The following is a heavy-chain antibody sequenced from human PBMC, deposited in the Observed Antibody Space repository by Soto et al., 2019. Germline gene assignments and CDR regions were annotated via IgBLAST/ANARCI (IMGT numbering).Heavy chain of an antibody. CDR3: ARGRPLYDFWSGYPAYYFDY. V-gene: IGHV4-61*01. CDR2: IYNSGST. J-gene: IGHJ4*02. D-gene: IGHD3-3*01. Sequence: SETLSLTCTVSGGSVSSGSYYWSWIRQPRGKGLECIGDIYNSGSTNYNPSLKSRVTISVDTSKNQFSLQLSSVTAADTAVYYCARGRPLYDFWSGYPAYYFDYWGQGTLVTVSS. CDR1: GGSVSSGSYY.